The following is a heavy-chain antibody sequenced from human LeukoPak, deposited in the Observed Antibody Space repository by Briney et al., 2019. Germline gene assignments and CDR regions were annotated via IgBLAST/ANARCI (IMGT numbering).Heavy chain of an antibody. J-gene: IGHJ5*02. Sequence: SETLSLTCTVSGGSISSGDYYWSWIRQPPGKGLEWIGCIYYSGSTYYNPSLKSRVTISVDTSKNQFSLKLSSVTAADTAVYYCARDLVRGQKWFDPWGQGTLVTVSS. V-gene: IGHV4-30-4*01. CDR1: GGSISSGDYY. D-gene: IGHD3-10*01. CDR2: IYYSGST. CDR3: ARDLVRGQKWFDP.